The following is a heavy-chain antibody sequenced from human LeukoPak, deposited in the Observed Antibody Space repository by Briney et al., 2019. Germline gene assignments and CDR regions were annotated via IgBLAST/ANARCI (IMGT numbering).Heavy chain of an antibody. D-gene: IGHD3-16*01. Sequence: VSVKVSCKASGYNFISSGVTWVRQAPGQGLEWMGWISPYNGNTNFAQKLQGRVTMTTDTPTSTAYMELRSLTSDDTAVYYCARVWGSAWPLYKYYYGKGVWGQGTKVAGSS. CDR2: ISPYNGNT. V-gene: IGHV1-18*04. J-gene: IGHJ6*02. CDR1: GYNFISSG. CDR3: ARVWGSAWPLYKYYYGKGV.